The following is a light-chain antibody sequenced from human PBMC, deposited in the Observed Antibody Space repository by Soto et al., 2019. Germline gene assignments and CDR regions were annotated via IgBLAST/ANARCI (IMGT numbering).Light chain of an antibody. Sequence: DIQMTQSPSSLSVSVGDRVTITCRASQSISSYLNWYQQKPGKAPNLLIYTSSDLQSGVSSRFSGSGSGTDFTITISSLQPEDFATYYCQQSYITPYTFGQGTKLEIK. CDR1: QSISSY. V-gene: IGKV1-39*01. CDR2: TSS. J-gene: IGKJ2*01. CDR3: QQSYITPYT.